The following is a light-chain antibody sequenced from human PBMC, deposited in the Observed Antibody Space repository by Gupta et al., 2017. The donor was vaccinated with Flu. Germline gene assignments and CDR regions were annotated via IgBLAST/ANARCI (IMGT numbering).Light chain of an antibody. J-gene: IGKJ4*01. CDR2: VAS. V-gene: IGKV1-39*01. CDR1: EIINTY. CDR3: QQSQSSWLT. Sequence: DIQVTQSPSTLSASVGDRVTLTCRTTEIINTYLTWYQQKPGKAPKLLIYVASHLQSGVPSRFRVSGSGTEFTLTVSNIQLEDFSTYYCQQSQSSWLTFGGGTKVEI.